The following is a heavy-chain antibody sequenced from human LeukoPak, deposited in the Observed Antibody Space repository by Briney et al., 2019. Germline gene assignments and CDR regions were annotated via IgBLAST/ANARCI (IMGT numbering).Heavy chain of an antibody. J-gene: IGHJ4*02. V-gene: IGHV3-30-3*01. CDR2: ISYDGSNK. CDR1: GFTFSSYA. CDR3: ARARNYYDFWSGYPRPYYFDY. Sequence: GGSLRLSCAASGFTFSSYAMHWVRQAPGKGLEWVAVISYDGSNKYYADSVKGRFTISRDNSKNTLYLQMNSLRAEDTAVYYCARARNYYDFWSGYPRPYYFDYWGQGTLVTVSS. D-gene: IGHD3-3*01.